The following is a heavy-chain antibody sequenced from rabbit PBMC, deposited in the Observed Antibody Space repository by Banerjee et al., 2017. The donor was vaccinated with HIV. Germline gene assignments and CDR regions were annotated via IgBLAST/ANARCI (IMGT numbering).Heavy chain of an antibody. D-gene: IGHD4-1*01. CDR3: ARDLAGVIGWNFGL. Sequence: QEQLEESGGDLVKPEGSLTLTCTASGFDLSSYYYVCWVRQAPGKGLEWIGCIYVGYGGSAYYASWVSSRFTISKPSSTTVTLQMTSLTAADTATYFCARDLAGVIGWNFGLWGPGTLVTVS. CDR1: GFDLSSYYY. CDR2: IYVGYGGSA. V-gene: IGHV1S45*01. J-gene: IGHJ4*01.